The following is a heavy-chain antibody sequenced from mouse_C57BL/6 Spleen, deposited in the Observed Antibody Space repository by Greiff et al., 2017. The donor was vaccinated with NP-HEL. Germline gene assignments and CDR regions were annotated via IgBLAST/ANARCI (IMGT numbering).Heavy chain of an antibody. CDR3: APITTVVANPYYYAMDY. CDR2: INPNYGTT. D-gene: IGHD1-1*01. CDR1: GYSFTDYN. J-gene: IGHJ4*01. Sequence: EVQLQQSGPELVKPGASVKISCEASGYSFTDYNMNWVKQSNGKSLEWIGVINPNYGTTSYNQKFKGKATLTVDQSSSTAYMQLNSLTSEDSAVYYCAPITTVVANPYYYAMDYWGQGTSVTVSS. V-gene: IGHV1-39*01.